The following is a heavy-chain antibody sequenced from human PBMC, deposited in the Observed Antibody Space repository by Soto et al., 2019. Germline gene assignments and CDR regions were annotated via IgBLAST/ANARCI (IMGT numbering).Heavy chain of an antibody. D-gene: IGHD3-10*01. CDR1: GGTFSSYT. V-gene: IGHV1-69*02. CDR2: ISPILNIA. Sequence: QVQLVQSGAEVKKPGSSVKVSCKASGGTFSSYTISWVRQAPGQGLEWMGRISPILNIANYAQKFQGRVTITADKSTSTAYMELSSLRSEDTAVYYCARFRGSYGLDVWGQGTTVTVSS. J-gene: IGHJ6*02. CDR3: ARFRGSYGLDV.